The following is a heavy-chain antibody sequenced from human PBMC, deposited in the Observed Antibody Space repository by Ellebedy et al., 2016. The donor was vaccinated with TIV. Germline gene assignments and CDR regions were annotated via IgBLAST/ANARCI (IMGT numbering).Heavy chain of an antibody. V-gene: IGHV4-39*07. CDR2: IYYSGST. J-gene: IGHJ4*02. Sequence: GSLRLSXTVSGGSISSSSYYWGWIRQPPGKGLEWIGSIYYSGSTYYNPSLKSRVTISVDTSKNQFSLKLSSVTAADTAVYYCARVEGVFGIVTYFDYWGQGILVTVSS. CDR3: ARVEGVFGIVTYFDY. D-gene: IGHD3-3*01. CDR1: GGSISSSSYY.